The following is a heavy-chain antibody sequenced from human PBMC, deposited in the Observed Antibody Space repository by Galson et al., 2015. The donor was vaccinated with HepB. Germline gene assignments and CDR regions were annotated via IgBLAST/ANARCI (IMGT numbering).Heavy chain of an antibody. J-gene: IGHJ3*02. D-gene: IGHD7-27*01. CDR3: ARAGDLDAFDI. Sequence: SLRLSCAASGFTFSSYSMNWVRQAPGKGLEWVSSISSSSYIYYADSVKGRFTISRDNAKNSLYLQMNSLRAEDTAVYYCARAGDLDAFDIWGQGTMVTVSS. CDR1: GFTFSSYS. V-gene: IGHV3-21*01. CDR2: ISSSSYI.